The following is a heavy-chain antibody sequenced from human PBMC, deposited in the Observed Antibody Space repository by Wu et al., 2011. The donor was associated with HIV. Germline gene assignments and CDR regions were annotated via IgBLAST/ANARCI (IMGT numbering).Heavy chain of an antibody. CDR3: ARGDCSGGSCYPLIDY. V-gene: IGHV1-18*01. D-gene: IGHD2-15*01. Sequence: QIQLVQSGTEVKKPGASVKVSCKASGYTFTNYGINWIRQAPGQGLEWMGWISAYNGDLNYAQKFQGRVTMTTDTSTSTAFMELRSLRSDDTAVYYCARGDCSGGSCYPLIDYWGQGTLVTVSS. J-gene: IGHJ4*02. CDR1: GYTFTNYG. CDR2: ISAYNGDL.